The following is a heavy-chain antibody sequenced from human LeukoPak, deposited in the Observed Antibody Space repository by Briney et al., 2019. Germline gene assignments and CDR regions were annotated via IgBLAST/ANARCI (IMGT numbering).Heavy chain of an antibody. CDR3: AREDTGGLDY. J-gene: IGHJ4*02. CDR2: IYYSGST. CDR1: GGSISSGGYY. V-gene: IGHV4-31*03. D-gene: IGHD2-8*02. Sequence: SGTLSLTCTVSGGSISSGGYYWSWIRQHPGKGLEWIGYIYYSGSTYYNPSLKSRVTISVDTSKNQFSLKLISVTAADTAVYYCAREDTGGLDYWGQGILVTVSP.